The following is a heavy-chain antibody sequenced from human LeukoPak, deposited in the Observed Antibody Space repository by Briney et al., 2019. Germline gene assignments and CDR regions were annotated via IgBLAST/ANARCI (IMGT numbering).Heavy chain of an antibody. Sequence: GGSLRLSCAASGFTLSSYWMHWVRQAPGKGLEWVSTITASGGSPYYADSVKGRFTISRDGSKNTLYLQMNSLRAEDTAVYFCAKDLTTGNYGYYFDFWGQGTLVTVSS. CDR1: GFTLSSYW. CDR2: ITASGGSP. J-gene: IGHJ4*02. CDR3: AKDLTTGNYGYYFDF. V-gene: IGHV3-23*01. D-gene: IGHD1-7*01.